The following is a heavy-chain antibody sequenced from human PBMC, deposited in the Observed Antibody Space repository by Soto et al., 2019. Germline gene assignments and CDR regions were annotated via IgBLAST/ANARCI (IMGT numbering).Heavy chain of an antibody. CDR2: IYYSGST. CDR1: GGSVSSGSYY. J-gene: IGHJ5*02. CDR3: ARGLSYYDILTGYTPRWFDP. Sequence: QVQLQESGPGLVKPSETLSLTCTVSGGSVSSGSYYWSWIRQPPGKGLEWIGYIYYSGSTNYNPSLKSRVTISVDTSKNPFSLKLSSVTAADTAEYYCARGLSYYDILTGYTPRWFDPWGQGTLVTVSS. V-gene: IGHV4-61*01. D-gene: IGHD3-9*01.